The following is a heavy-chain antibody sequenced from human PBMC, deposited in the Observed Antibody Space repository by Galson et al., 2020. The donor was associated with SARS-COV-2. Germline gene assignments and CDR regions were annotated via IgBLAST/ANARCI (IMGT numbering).Heavy chain of an antibody. Sequence: ASVKVSCKASGYTLSDYGISWVRQAPGQGLEWMGWISAFNGNTHYAQKFQGRVTMTTDTSTSTAYMELRSLIYDDTAVYYCARSQISYSSSGYSYYCMGVWGQGTTVTVSS. CDR1: GYTLSDYG. CDR3: ARSQISYSSSGYSYYCMGV. V-gene: IGHV1-18*01. CDR2: ISAFNGNT. D-gene: IGHD6-19*01. J-gene: IGHJ6*02.